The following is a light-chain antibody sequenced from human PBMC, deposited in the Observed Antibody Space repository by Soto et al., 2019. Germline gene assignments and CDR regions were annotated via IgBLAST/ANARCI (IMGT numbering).Light chain of an antibody. CDR3: SSYTGTTVI. V-gene: IGLV2-8*01. CDR1: LSDVGGRDF. Sequence: QSVLTQPPSASGSPGQSVTISCTGTLSDVGGRDFVSWYRQHPGKAPKLMIYDVNTRPSGVPDRFSGSKSGNTASLTVSGLQAEDEAHYYCSSYTGTTVIFGGGTKVTVL. J-gene: IGLJ2*01. CDR2: DVN.